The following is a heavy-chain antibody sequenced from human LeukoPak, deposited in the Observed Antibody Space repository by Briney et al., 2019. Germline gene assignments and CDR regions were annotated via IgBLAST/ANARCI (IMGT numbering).Heavy chain of an antibody. V-gene: IGHV3-33*01. CDR2: IWYDGSSK. Sequence: GGSLRLSCAASGFTFRSYGMHWVRQAPGKGLEWVAVIWYDGSSKYYADSVKGRFSISRDNSKNTLYLQMNSLRAEDTALYYCARDTTYRSSTSCTIDYWGQGTLVTVSS. D-gene: IGHD2-2*01. CDR3: ARDTTYRSSTSCTIDY. J-gene: IGHJ4*02. CDR1: GFTFRSYG.